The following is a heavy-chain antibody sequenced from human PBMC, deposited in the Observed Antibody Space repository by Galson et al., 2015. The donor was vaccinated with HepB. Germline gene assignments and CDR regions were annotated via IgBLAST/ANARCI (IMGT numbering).Heavy chain of an antibody. CDR1: GYTFSTYS. V-gene: IGHV1-18*01. CDR3: ARGALVAVVDATQNNWFDP. Sequence: SVKVSCKASGYTFSTYSITWVRQAPGQGLEWMGWISAYDRYTNYAQKFQGRVTMTTDTSTTTAYMELRSLRSDDTAVYYCARGALVAVVDATQNNWFDPWGQGTLVTVSS. CDR2: ISAYDRYT. D-gene: IGHD2-15*01. J-gene: IGHJ5*02.